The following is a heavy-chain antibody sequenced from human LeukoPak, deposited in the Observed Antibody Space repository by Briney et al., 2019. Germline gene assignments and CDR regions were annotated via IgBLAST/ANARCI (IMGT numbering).Heavy chain of an antibody. CDR3: AKGTGPSFHRYYGMDV. CDR2: ISYDGSKK. V-gene: IGHV3-30*18. J-gene: IGHJ6*02. CDR1: GFTFSSYG. D-gene: IGHD1-1*01. Sequence: PGGSLSLSCAASGFTFSSYGMYWVRQAPGKGLEWVTTISYDGSKKYYADSVKGRFTISRDNSKNTLDLQMNSLRAEDTAVYYCAKGTGPSFHRYYGMDVWGQGTTVTVSS.